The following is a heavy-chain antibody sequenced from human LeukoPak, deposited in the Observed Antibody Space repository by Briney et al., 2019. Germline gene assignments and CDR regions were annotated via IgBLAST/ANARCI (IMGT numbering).Heavy chain of an antibody. CDR2: ITWDSGVK. CDR1: GFTFGDYA. J-gene: IGHJ4*02. Sequence: GGSLRLSCAASGFTFGDYAMHWVRHAPGKGLEWVSGITWDSGVKEYADSVKGRFTISRDNAKKSLYLQMNSLRTEDTALYYCAKGTRSVVPAASDSWGQGTLVTVSS. CDR3: AKGTRSVVPAASDS. V-gene: IGHV3-9*01. D-gene: IGHD2-2*01.